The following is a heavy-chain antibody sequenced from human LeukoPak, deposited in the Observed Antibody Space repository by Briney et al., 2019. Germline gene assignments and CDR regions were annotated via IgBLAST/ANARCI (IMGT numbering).Heavy chain of an antibody. CDR2: ISGSGGST. CDR3: AKVRQQLVLVFDY. D-gene: IGHD6-13*01. CDR1: GFTFSSYA. J-gene: IGHJ4*02. Sequence: GGSLRPSCAASGFTFSSYAMSWVRQAPGKGLEWVSAISGSGGSTYYADSVKGRFTISRDNSKNTLYLQMNSLRAEDTAVYYCAKVRQQLVLVFDYWGQGTLVTVSS. V-gene: IGHV3-23*01.